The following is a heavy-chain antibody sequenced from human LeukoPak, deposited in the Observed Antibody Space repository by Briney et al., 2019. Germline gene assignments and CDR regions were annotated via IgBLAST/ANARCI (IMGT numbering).Heavy chain of an antibody. CDR1: GYTFTTYY. D-gene: IGHD2-15*01. V-gene: IGHV1-2*02. CDR2: INPNSGYT. CDR3: AREYCSGGSCYYRFDY. Sequence: ASVKVSCKASGYTFTTYYLHWVRQAPGQGLEWMGWINPNSGYTNFAQKFRGRLTLTSDTSISTAYMELSRLRSDDTAVYYCAREYCSGGSCYYRFDYWGQGTLVTVSS. J-gene: IGHJ4*02.